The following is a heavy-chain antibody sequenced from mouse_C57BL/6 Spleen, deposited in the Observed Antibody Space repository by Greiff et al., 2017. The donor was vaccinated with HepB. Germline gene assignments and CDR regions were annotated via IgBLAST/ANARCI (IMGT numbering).Heavy chain of an antibody. Sequence: QVQLQQPGAELVKPGASVKMSCKASGYTFTSYWITWVKQRPGQGLEWIGDIDPGSGSTNYNEKFKSKATLTVDTSSSTAYMQLSSLTSEDSAVYYCAREEGDDYDGFAYWGQGTLVTVSA. CDR3: AREEGDDYDGFAY. CDR1: GYTFTSYW. CDR2: IDPGSGST. J-gene: IGHJ3*01. V-gene: IGHV1-55*01. D-gene: IGHD2-4*01.